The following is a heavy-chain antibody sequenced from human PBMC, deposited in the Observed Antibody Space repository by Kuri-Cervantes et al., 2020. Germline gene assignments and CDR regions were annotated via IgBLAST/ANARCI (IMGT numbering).Heavy chain of an antibody. J-gene: IGHJ4*02. V-gene: IGHV1-45*02. CDR3: ATPGVYGGRIGYFDY. CDR2: ITPFNGNT. Sequence: SVKVSCKASGYTFTYRYLHWVRQAPGQALEWMGWITPFNGNTNYAQKFQDRVTITRDRSMSTAYMELSSLRSEDTAVYYCATPGVYGGRIGYFDYWGQGTLVTVSS. D-gene: IGHD5/OR15-5a*01. CDR1: GYTFTYRY.